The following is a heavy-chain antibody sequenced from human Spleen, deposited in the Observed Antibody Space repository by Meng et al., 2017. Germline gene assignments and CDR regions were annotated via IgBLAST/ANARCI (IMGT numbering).Heavy chain of an antibody. CDR1: GYTFTSNY. J-gene: IGHJ4*02. CDR2: IDPHSGDT. Sequence: ASVKVSCKASGYTFTSNYLHWVRQAPGQGLEWLGWIDPHSGDTNYAPKFQGRVTMTSDASISTSYMELNRLTSDDTAMYYCARLSPGELADFWGQGTLVTVSS. CDR3: ARLSPGELADF. V-gene: IGHV1-2*02. D-gene: IGHD1-7*01.